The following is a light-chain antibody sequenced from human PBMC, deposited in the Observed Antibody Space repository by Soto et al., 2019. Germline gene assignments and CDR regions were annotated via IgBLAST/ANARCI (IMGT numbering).Light chain of an antibody. V-gene: IGLV2-8*01. Sequence: QSVLTQPPSTSGSPGQSVTMSCTGTSSDVGGYNPVSWYQQHPGKAPKLMIFEVTKRPPGVPDRFSGSKSGYTASLTVSGLQAEDEADYYCSSYAGTNKLIFGGGTKLTVL. CDR3: SSYAGTNKLI. J-gene: IGLJ2*01. CDR1: SSDVGGYNP. CDR2: EVT.